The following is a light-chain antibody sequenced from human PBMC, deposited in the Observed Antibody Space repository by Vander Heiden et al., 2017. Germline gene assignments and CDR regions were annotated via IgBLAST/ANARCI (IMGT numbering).Light chain of an antibody. J-gene: IGLJ1*01. Sequence: QSALTQPASVSGSPGQSITISCTGSSSDVGSYNLVSWYQQHPGKAPKLMIYEVNKRPSGISNRFSGSKSGNTASLTISGLQSEDEAHYYCCSYATSSTSYVFGTGTKVTVL. CDR3: CSYATSSTSYV. CDR1: SSDVGSYNL. V-gene: IGLV2-23*02. CDR2: EVN.